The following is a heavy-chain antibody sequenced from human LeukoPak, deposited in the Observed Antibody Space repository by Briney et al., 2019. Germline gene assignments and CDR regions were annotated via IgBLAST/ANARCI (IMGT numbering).Heavy chain of an antibody. CDR2: IWYDGSNK. V-gene: IGHV3-33*01. CDR1: GFTFSSYG. J-gene: IGHJ4*02. D-gene: IGHD3-9*01. CDR3: GATYYDILTGYYWSPSYYFDY. Sequence: GGSLRLSCAASGFTFSSYGMHWVRQAPSKGLEWVAVIWYDGSNKYYADSVKGRFTISRDNFKNTLYLQMNSLRAEDTAVYYCGATYYDILTGYYWSPSYYFDYWGQGTLVTVSS.